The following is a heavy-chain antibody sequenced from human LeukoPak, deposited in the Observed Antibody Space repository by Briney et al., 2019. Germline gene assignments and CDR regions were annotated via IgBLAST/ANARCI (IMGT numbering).Heavy chain of an antibody. D-gene: IGHD3-10*01. CDR1: GYTFTGYY. CDR2: INPNSGGT. CDR3: ASYFFENYYGSGSQPYYYYGMDV. J-gene: IGHJ6*02. Sequence: ASVKVSCKASGYTFTGYYMHWVRQAPGQGLEWMGWINPNSGGTNYAQKFQGRVTMTRDTSISTAYMELSRLRSDDTAVYCCASYFFENYYGSGSQPYYYYGMDVWGQGTTVTVSS. V-gene: IGHV1-2*02.